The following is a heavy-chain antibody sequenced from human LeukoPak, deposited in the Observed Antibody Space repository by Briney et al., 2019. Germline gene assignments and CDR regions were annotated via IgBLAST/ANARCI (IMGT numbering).Heavy chain of an antibody. J-gene: IGHJ6*03. CDR1: GYSITRGYY. V-gene: IGHV4-38-2*02. CDR2: IYHSGTT. Sequence: PSETLSLTCTVSGYSITRGYYWGWIRQPPGKGLEWIGSIYHSGTTYYNPSLKSRVVISVDTSKNQFSLKPNSVTAADTAVYYCARSGPYYYHYMDVWGKGTTVTVSS. D-gene: IGHD3-10*01. CDR3: ARSGPYYYHYMDV.